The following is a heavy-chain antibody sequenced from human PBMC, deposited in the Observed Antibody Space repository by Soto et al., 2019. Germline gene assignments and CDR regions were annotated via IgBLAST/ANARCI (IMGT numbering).Heavy chain of an antibody. Sequence: QLQLQESGSGLVKPSQTLSLTCAVSGGSISSGGYSWSWIRQPPGKGLEWIGYIYHSGSTYYTPSLKSRVTISVDRSKNQVSLKLSSVTASDTAVYYCARGVTAMVGSSAFDILGQGTMVTVSS. CDR2: IYHSGST. CDR1: GGSISSGGYS. CDR3: ARGVTAMVGSSAFDI. V-gene: IGHV4-30-2*01. J-gene: IGHJ3*02. D-gene: IGHD5-18*01.